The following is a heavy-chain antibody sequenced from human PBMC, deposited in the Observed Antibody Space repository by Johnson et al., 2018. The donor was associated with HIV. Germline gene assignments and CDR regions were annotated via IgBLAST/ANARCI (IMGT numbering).Heavy chain of an antibody. CDR2: ISYDGSNK. Sequence: QVQLVESGGGVVQPGRSLRLSCAASGFTFSSYAMHWVRQAPGKGLEWVAVISYDGSNKYYADSVKGRFTISRDNSKNTLYLQMNSLRAEDTAVFYCARGPGYNDGWGAFDIWGQGTVVTVSS. J-gene: IGHJ3*02. CDR3: ARGPGYNDGWGAFDI. CDR1: GFTFSSYA. V-gene: IGHV3-30*04. D-gene: IGHD5-18*01.